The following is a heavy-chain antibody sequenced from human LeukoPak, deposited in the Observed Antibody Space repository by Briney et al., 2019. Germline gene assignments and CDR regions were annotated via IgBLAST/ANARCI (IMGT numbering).Heavy chain of an antibody. Sequence: SETLSLTCTVSGGSISSSSYYWGWIRQPPGKGLEWIGSIYYSGSTYYNPSLKSRVTISVDTSKNQFSLKLSSVTAADTAVYYCARLAADTRYYMDVWGKGTTVTISS. CDR1: GGSISSSSYY. CDR2: IYYSGST. D-gene: IGHD6-13*01. CDR3: ARLAADTRYYMDV. J-gene: IGHJ6*03. V-gene: IGHV4-39*01.